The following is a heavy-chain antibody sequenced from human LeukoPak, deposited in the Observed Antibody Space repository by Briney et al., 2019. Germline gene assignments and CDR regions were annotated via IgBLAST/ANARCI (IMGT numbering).Heavy chain of an antibody. J-gene: IGHJ4*02. CDR3: ARDRRGYSGYDFSY. V-gene: IGHV4-59*12. D-gene: IGHD5-12*01. Sequence: PSETLSLTCTVSGGSISSYYWSWIRQPPGKGLEWIGYIHYSGSTYYNPSLKSRVTISVDTSKNQFSLKLSSVTAADTAVYYCARDRRGYSGYDFSYWGQGTLVTVSS. CDR2: IHYSGST. CDR1: GGSISSYY.